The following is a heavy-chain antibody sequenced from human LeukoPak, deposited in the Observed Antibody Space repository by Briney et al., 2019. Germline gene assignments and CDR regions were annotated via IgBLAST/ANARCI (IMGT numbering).Heavy chain of an antibody. CDR1: GFTFTNYW. CDR3: ARGAAASPHYYYYYMDV. V-gene: IGHV3-20*04. Sequence: PGGSLRLSCAASGFTFTNYWMSWVRQAPGKGLEWVSGINWNGGSTGYADSVKGRFTISRDNAKNSLYLQMNSLRAEDTALYYCARGAAASPHYYYYYMDVWGKGTTVTVSS. D-gene: IGHD6-13*01. CDR2: INWNGGST. J-gene: IGHJ6*03.